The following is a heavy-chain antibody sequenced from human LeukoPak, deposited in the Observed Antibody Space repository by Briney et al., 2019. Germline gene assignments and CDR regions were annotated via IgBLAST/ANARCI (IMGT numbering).Heavy chain of an antibody. D-gene: IGHD2-8*01. CDR2: INPSGGST. J-gene: IGHJ4*02. Sequence: ASVNVSCTASGYTFTIYYMRWVRQAPGQGLEWMGIINPSGGSTSYAQKFQGRVTMTRDTSTSTVYMELSSLRSEDTAVYYCARDRGLGYCTNGVCYGDAMDYWGQGTLVTVSS. V-gene: IGHV1-46*01. CDR3: ARDRGLGYCTNGVCYGDAMDY. CDR1: GYTFTIYY.